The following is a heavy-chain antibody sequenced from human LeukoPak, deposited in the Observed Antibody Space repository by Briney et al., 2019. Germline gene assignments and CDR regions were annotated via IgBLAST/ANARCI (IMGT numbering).Heavy chain of an antibody. CDR3: VRAKRGSSWSHYYYMDV. Sequence: ASVKVSCKASGYTFTGYYMHWVRQATGQGLEWMGWMNPNSGNTGYAQKFQGRVTITRNTSISTAYMELSSLRSEDTAVYYCVRAKRGSSWSHYYYMDVWGKGTTVTVSS. CDR2: MNPNSGNT. J-gene: IGHJ6*03. D-gene: IGHD6-13*01. V-gene: IGHV1-8*03. CDR1: GYTFTGYY.